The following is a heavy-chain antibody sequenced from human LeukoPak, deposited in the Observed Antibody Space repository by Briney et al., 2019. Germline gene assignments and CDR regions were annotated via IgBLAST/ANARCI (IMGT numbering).Heavy chain of an antibody. CDR1: GGSISSYY. D-gene: IGHD6-19*01. Sequence: PSETLSLTCTVSGGSISSYYWSWIRQPPGKGPEWIGYIYYSGGTNYNPSLKSRVTISVDTSKNQFSLKLSSVTAADTAVYHCARGQVYSGWFDYWGQGTLVTVSS. CDR3: ARGQVYSGWFDY. J-gene: IGHJ4*02. CDR2: IYYSGGT. V-gene: IGHV4-59*01.